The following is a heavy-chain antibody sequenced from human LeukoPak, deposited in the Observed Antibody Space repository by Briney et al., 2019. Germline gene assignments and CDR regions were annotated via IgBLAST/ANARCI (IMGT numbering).Heavy chain of an antibody. V-gene: IGHV3-23*01. CDR2: ICGSASST. CDR1: GFTFSNYA. Sequence: GGSLRLSCAASGFTFSNYAMGWVRQAPGKGLEWVTAICGSASSTYYADSVKGRFTISRDNSKNTLYLQMNSLRAEDTAVYHRAKGSGGSCYSGLDVWGQGTTVTVSS. D-gene: IGHD2-15*01. J-gene: IGHJ6*02. CDR3: AKGSGGSCYSGLDV.